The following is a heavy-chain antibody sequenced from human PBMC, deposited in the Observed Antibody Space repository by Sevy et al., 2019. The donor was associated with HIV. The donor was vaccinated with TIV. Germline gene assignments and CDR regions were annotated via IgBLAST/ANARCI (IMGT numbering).Heavy chain of an antibody. Sequence: ASVKVSCRASGGTFSSYSISWVRQAPGQGLEWIGGITRIFKTPNYAQNFQGRVTITADESTSLAYMELSSLTSDDTAVYYCAIGGGYQLLANYYFALDVWGQGTTVTVSS. CDR3: AIGGGYQLLANYYFALDV. CDR2: ITRIFKTP. V-gene: IGHV1-69*13. CDR1: GGTFSSYS. J-gene: IGHJ6*02. D-gene: IGHD2-2*01.